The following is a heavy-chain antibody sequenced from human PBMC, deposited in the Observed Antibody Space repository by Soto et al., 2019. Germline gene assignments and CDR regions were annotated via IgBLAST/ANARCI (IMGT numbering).Heavy chain of an antibody. CDR1: GGTFSSYA. V-gene: IGHV1-69*01. Sequence: QVQLVQSGAEVKKPGSSVKVSCKASGGTFSSYAISWVRQAPGQGLEWMGGIIPIFGTANYAQKFQGRVTITAEESTSTAYMELSSLRSEDTAVYYCARGYYDSSGYYMDYYGMDVWGQGTTVTVSS. CDR2: IIPIFGTA. J-gene: IGHJ6*02. CDR3: ARGYYDSSGYYMDYYGMDV. D-gene: IGHD3-22*01.